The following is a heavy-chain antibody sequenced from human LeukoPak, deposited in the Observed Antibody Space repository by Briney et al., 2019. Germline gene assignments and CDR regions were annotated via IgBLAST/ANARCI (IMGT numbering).Heavy chain of an antibody. CDR2: IWYDGSNK. CDR3: AGDRATSYFDY. J-gene: IGHJ4*02. V-gene: IGHV3-33*01. Sequence: GGSLRLSCAASGFTFRSHGMHWVRQAPGKGLEWVAFIWYDGSNKYYTDSVMGRFTISRDNSKNTLYLQMNSLRAEDTAVYYCAGDRATSYFDYWGQGALVTISS. CDR1: GFTFRSHG. D-gene: IGHD1-26*01.